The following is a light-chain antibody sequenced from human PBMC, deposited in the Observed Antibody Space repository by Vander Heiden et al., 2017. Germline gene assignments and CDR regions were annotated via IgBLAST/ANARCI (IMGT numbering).Light chain of an antibody. Sequence: QSALTQPASVSGSPGQSITISCTGTSSDIGSYNLVSWFQQHPGKAPKLMISEVNKRPSGVSNRFSGYKSGNVASLTISGLQAEDEADYYCCSFAGRPWVFGGGTKLTVL. CDR3: CSFAGRPWV. CDR1: SSDIGSYNL. J-gene: IGLJ3*02. V-gene: IGLV2-23*02. CDR2: EVN.